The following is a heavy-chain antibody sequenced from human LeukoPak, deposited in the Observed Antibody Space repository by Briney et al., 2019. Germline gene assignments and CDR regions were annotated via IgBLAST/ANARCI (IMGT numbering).Heavy chain of an antibody. V-gene: IGHV1-2*02. CDR2: INPNSGGT. CDR3: ARADRLHGGPYLIGP. J-gene: IGHJ5*02. D-gene: IGHD2-21*01. Sequence: ASVKVSCKTSGYSFTDCYMHWVRQAPGQGLEWMGWINPNSGGTSSAQKFQGRVIMTRDTSITTVYMEVSWLTSDDTAIYYCARADRLHGGPYLIGPWGQGTLVTVSS. CDR1: GYSFTDCY.